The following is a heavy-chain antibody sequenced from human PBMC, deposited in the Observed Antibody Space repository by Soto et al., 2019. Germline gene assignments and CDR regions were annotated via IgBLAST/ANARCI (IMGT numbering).Heavy chain of an antibody. J-gene: IGHJ3*02. D-gene: IGHD2-8*01. CDR2: IYYSGST. CDR3: ATLMSYCTNGVCYRGDAFDI. CDR1: GGSISSYY. Sequence: SETLSLTCTVSGGSISSYYWSWIRQPPGKGLEWIGYIYYSGSTNYNPSLKSRVTISVDTSKNQFSLKLSSVTAADTAVYYCATLMSYCTNGVCYRGDAFDIWGQGTMVTVSS. V-gene: IGHV4-59*08.